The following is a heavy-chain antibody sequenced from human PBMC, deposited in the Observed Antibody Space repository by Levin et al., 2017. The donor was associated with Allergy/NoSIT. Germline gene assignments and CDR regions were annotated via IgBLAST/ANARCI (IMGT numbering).Heavy chain of an antibody. CDR1: GYIFTTSW. D-gene: IGHD5-12*01. Sequence: GGSLRLSCTASGYIFTTSWIAWVRQMPGKGLEWMGIIYPADSEIRYSPSFQGQVTISADRSISTAYLQWTSLKASDTAIYYCARQSVATPTDYYGMDVWGPGTTVTVSS. CDR3: ARQSVATPTDYYGMDV. V-gene: IGHV5-51*01. J-gene: IGHJ6*02. CDR2: IYPADSEI.